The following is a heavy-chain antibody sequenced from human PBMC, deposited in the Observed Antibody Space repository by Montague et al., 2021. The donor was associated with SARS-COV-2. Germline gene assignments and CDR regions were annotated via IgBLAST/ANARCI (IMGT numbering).Heavy chain of an antibody. CDR2: NNYSGST. J-gene: IGHJ6*02. D-gene: IGHD5/OR15-5a*01. Sequence: SETLSLTCTVSGGSISSSSYCWGWIRQPTGKGLVGIGRNNYSGSTYYNPSLKSRVTVSVDTSKNHFSLKLSSVTAADTAVYYCARLYDNSSYYYGMDVWGQGTTVTVSS. CDR3: ARLYDNSSYYYGMDV. V-gene: IGHV4-39*02. CDR1: GGSISSSSYC.